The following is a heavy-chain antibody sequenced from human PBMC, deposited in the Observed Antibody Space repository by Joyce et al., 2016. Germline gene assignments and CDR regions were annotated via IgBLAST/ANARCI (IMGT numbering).Heavy chain of an antibody. Sequence: QVQLVESGGGVVQPGRSLRLSCAASGFIFSNYAMHWVRQAPGKGVEWVAIIWDDGKRSYYADAEKGRFSISRDNSKETLYLQMNSLSAQDTAIYYCARGLADVLGFLEWPQPKPTYYHGMGVWGQGTPVTVSS. CDR2: IWDDGKRS. CDR1: GFIFSNYA. CDR3: ARGLADVLGFLEWPQPKPTYYHGMGV. J-gene: IGHJ6*02. V-gene: IGHV3-33*03. D-gene: IGHD3-3*01.